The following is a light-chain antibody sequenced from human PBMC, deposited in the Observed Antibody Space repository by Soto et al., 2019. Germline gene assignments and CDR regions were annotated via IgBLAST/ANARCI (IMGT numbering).Light chain of an antibody. CDR1: SSDVGSYNL. V-gene: IGLV2-23*01. CDR2: EGS. J-gene: IGLJ1*01. Sequence: QYALTQPASVSGSPGQSITISCTGTSSDVGSYNLVSWYQQHPGKAPKLMSYEGSKRPSGVSNRFYGSKSGNTASLTISRLQAEDAADYYCCSYADSSTSVFGSGTKVTVL. CDR3: CSYADSSTSV.